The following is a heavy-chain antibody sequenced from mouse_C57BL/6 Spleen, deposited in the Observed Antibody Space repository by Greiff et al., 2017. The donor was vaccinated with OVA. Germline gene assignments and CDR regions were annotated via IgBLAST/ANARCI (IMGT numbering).Heavy chain of an antibody. Sequence: EVHLVESGGGLVQSGRSLRLSCATSGFTFSDFYMEWVRQAPGKGLEWIAASRNKANDYTTEYSASVKGRFIVSRDTSQSILYLQMNALRAEDTAIYYCARDSTGTGYFDYWGQGTTLTVSS. V-gene: IGHV7-1*01. CDR1: GFTFSDFY. CDR2: SRNKANDYTT. CDR3: ARDSTGTGYFDY. J-gene: IGHJ2*01. D-gene: IGHD4-1*01.